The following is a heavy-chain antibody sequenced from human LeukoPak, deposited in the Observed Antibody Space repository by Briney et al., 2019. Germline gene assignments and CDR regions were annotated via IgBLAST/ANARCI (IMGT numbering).Heavy chain of an antibody. Sequence: ASVKVSCKASGYTFTGYYMHWVRQAPGQGLEWMGWINPNSGGTNYAQKFQGRVTMTRDTSISTVYMELSRLRSDDTAVFYCARMSHGIVGATKGRDPDYWGQGTLVTVSS. D-gene: IGHD1-26*01. CDR1: GYTFTGYY. V-gene: IGHV1-2*02. J-gene: IGHJ4*02. CDR3: ARMSHGIVGATKGRDPDY. CDR2: INPNSGGT.